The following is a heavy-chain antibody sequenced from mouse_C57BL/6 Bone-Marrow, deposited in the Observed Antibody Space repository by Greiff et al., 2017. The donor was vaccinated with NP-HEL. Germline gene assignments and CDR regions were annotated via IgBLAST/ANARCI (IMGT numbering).Heavy chain of an antibody. CDR2: IDPENGDT. Sequence: VQLQQSGAELVRPGASVKLSCTASGFNIKDDYMHWVKQRPEQGLEWIGWIDPENGDTEYASKFQGKATITADTSSNTAYLQLSSLTSEDTAVYYCTTRRLYGNYVAYWGQGTLVTVSA. CDR1: GFNIKDDY. CDR3: TTRRLYGNYVAY. D-gene: IGHD2-1*01. J-gene: IGHJ3*01. V-gene: IGHV14-4*01.